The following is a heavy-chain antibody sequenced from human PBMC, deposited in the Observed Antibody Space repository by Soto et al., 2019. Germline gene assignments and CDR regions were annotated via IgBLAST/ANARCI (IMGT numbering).Heavy chain of an antibody. Sequence: PGGSLRLSCAASGFTFSYYYMSWIRQAPGKGLEWVSYISSSGSTIYYADSVKGRFTISRDNAKNSLYLQMNSLRAEDTAVYYCARXQSPSRGSSSSFPWFDPWGQGTLVTVSS. CDR1: GFTFSYYY. D-gene: IGHD6-6*01. J-gene: IGHJ5*02. CDR2: ISSSGSTI. V-gene: IGHV3-11*01. CDR3: ARXQSPSRGSSSSFPWFDP.